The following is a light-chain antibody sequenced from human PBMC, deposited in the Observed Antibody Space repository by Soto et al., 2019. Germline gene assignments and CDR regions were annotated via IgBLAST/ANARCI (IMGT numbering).Light chain of an antibody. J-gene: IGKJ1*01. CDR2: AAS. CDR3: QQYYDYPRT. V-gene: IGKV1-8*01. CDR1: QAINNY. Sequence: AIRMTQSPSSLSASTCDRVTITCQASQAINNYLVWYQQKPGKAPRVLIYAASTLQTGGPSRCSGSGSGTDCILTSSWLQSEDVATYYCQQYYDYPRTFGQGTKVDIK.